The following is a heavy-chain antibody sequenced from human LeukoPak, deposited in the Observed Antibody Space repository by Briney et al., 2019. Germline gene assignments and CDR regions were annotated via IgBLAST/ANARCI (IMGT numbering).Heavy chain of an antibody. J-gene: IGHJ4*02. CDR3: AVLVTFGGVIVPFDY. CDR2: MNPNSGNT. CDR1: GYTFTSYD. D-gene: IGHD3-16*02. V-gene: IGHV1-8*01. Sequence: ASVKVSCKASGYTFTSYDINWVRQATGQGLEWMGWMNPNSGNTGYAQKFQGRVTMTRNTSISTAYMELSRLRSDDTAVYYCAVLVTFGGVIVPFDYWGQGTLVTVSS.